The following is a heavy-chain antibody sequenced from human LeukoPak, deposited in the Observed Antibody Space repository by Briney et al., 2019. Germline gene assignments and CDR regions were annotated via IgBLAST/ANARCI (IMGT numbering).Heavy chain of an antibody. V-gene: IGHV4-61*02. CDR3: ARNPTSAHIWFDP. CDR2: IYSSGNT. J-gene: IGHJ5*02. Sequence: PSETLSLTCSVSGGSITSATYYWTWIRQPAGKGLEWIGRIYSSGNTVYNPSLRSRVTISIDVSKNQFSLKLMSVTATDTAVYHCARNPTSAHIWFDPWGHGILVTVSS. CDR1: GGSITSATYY.